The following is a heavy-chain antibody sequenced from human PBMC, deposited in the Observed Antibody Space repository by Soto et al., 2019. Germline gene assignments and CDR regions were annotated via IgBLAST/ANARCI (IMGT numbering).Heavy chain of an antibody. CDR1: GFTFSSYS. D-gene: IGHD3-10*01. V-gene: IGHV3-48*01. Sequence: GGSLRLSCAASGFTFSSYSMNWVRQAPGKGLEWVSYISSSSSTIYYADSVKGRFTISRDNSKNSLYLQMNSLRAEDTAVYYCANSGVRNYYGMDVWGQGTTVTVSS. CDR3: ANSGVRNYYGMDV. J-gene: IGHJ6*02. CDR2: ISSSSSTI.